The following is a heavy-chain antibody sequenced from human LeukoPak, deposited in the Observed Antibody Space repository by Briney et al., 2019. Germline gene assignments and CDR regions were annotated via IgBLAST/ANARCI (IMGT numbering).Heavy chain of an antibody. Sequence: GGSLRLSCAASGFTFFSYEMNWVRQAPGKGLEWVSYISSSGSTIYYADSVKGRFTISRGNAKNSLYLQMNSLRAEDTAVYYCARDRGWGMDAWGKGTTVTISS. CDR1: GFTFFSYE. J-gene: IGHJ6*03. D-gene: IGHD5-12*01. V-gene: IGHV3-48*03. CDR3: ARDRGWGMDA. CDR2: ISSSGSTI.